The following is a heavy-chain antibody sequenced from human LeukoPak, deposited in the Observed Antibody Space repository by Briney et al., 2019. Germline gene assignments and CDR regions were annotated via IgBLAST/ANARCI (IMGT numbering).Heavy chain of an antibody. Sequence: EASVKVSCKASGYTFTGYYMHWMRQAPGQGLEWMGWINPNSGGTNYAQKFQGRVTMTRDTSISTAYMELSRLRSDDTAVYYCARDYYGSGSYYKVGYYYYYYMDVWGKGTTVTISS. D-gene: IGHD3-10*01. CDR3: ARDYYGSGSYYKVGYYYYYYMDV. V-gene: IGHV1-2*02. J-gene: IGHJ6*03. CDR1: GYTFTGYY. CDR2: INPNSGGT.